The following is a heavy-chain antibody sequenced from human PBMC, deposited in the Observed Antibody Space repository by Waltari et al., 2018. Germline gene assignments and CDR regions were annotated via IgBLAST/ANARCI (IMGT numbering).Heavy chain of an antibody. CDR2: IRKDGSNK. CDR3: AKGYGYYYYYYMDV. J-gene: IGHJ6*03. V-gene: IGHV3-30*02. Sequence: QVQLVESGGGVVQPGGSLRLSCAASGFTFSSYGMHWVRQAPGKGLEWVAFIRKDGSNKYEPDCVKGRFTISRDNSKNTLYLQMNSRRAEDTAVYYCAKGYGYYYYYYMDVWGKGTTVTVSS. CDR1: GFTFSSYG. D-gene: IGHD5-18*01.